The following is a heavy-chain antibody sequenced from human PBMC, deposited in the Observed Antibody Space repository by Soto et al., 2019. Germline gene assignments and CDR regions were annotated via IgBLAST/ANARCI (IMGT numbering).Heavy chain of an antibody. CDR1: GGTFSSYA. J-gene: IGHJ5*02. D-gene: IGHD2-15*01. V-gene: IGHV1-69*01. Sequence: QVQLVQSGAEVKKPGSSVKVSCKASGGTFSSYAISWVRQAPGRGLEWMGGIIPIFGTANYAQKFQGRVTITADESTSTAYMELSSLRSEDTAVYYCARDLTGYCSGGSCYWFDPWGQGTLVTVSS. CDR3: ARDLTGYCSGGSCYWFDP. CDR2: IIPIFGTA.